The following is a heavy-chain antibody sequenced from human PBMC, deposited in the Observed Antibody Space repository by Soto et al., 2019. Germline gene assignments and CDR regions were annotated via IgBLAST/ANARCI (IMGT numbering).Heavy chain of an antibody. CDR2: ISAYNGNT. Sequence: ASVKVSCKASGYTFTSYGISWVRQAPGQGLEWMGWISAYNGNTNYAQKLQGRVTMTTDTSISTAYMELSRLRSDDTAVYYCARDRKLSYGMDVWGQGTTVTVSS. V-gene: IGHV1-18*01. CDR3: ARDRKLSYGMDV. J-gene: IGHJ6*02. CDR1: GYTFTSYG. D-gene: IGHD1-7*01.